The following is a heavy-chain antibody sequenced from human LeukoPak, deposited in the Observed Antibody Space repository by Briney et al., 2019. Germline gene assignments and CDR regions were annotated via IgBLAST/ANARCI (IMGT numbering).Heavy chain of an antibody. CDR1: GYTFTSYA. J-gene: IGHJ5*02. Sequence: ASVKVSCKVSGYTFTSYAMHWVRQAPGQRLEWMGWINAGNGNTKYSQKFQGRVTITRDTSASTAYMELSSLRSEDTAVYYCARDRVDYYDSSENWFDPWGQGTLVTVSS. V-gene: IGHV1-3*01. CDR2: INAGNGNT. D-gene: IGHD3-22*01. CDR3: ARDRVDYYDSSENWFDP.